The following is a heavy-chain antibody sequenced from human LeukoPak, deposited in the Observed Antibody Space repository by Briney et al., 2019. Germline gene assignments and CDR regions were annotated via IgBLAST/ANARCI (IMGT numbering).Heavy chain of an antibody. CDR3: ARDYDSSGYYPRAAFDI. CDR1: GFTFSSYW. V-gene: IGHV3-74*01. CDR2: INSDGSST. J-gene: IGHJ3*02. D-gene: IGHD3-22*01. Sequence: PGGSLRLSCAASGFTFSSYWMHWVRQAPGKGLVWVPRINSDGSSTSYADSVKGRFTISRDNAKNTLYLQMNSLRAEDTAVYYCARDYDSSGYYPRAAFDIWGQGTMVTVSS.